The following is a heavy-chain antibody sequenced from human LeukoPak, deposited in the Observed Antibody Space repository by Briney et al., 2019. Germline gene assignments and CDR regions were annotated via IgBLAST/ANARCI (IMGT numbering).Heavy chain of an antibody. D-gene: IGHD2-2*01. V-gene: IGHV3-33*01. Sequence: GGSLRLSCAASGFTFSSYGMHWVRQAPGKGLEWVAVIWYDGSNKYYADSVKGRFTISRDNSKNTLYLQMSSLRAEDTAVYYCARGYCSSTSCYAFDAFDIWGQGTMVTVSS. J-gene: IGHJ3*02. CDR3: ARGYCSSTSCYAFDAFDI. CDR1: GFTFSSYG. CDR2: IWYDGSNK.